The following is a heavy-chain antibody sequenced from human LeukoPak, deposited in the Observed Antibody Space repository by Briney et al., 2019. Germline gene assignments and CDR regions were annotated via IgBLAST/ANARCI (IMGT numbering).Heavy chain of an antibody. Sequence: GGSLRLSCAASGFTFTSSAMSWVRQAPGKGLEWVSVISHSGDSTYFADSVKGRFTISRDNSKNTLYLHMSSLRAEDTAVYYCAKDRRSSGNSLLLEHWGQGTLVTVSS. CDR1: GFTFTSSA. V-gene: IGHV3-23*01. J-gene: IGHJ1*01. CDR2: ISHSGDST. D-gene: IGHD4-23*01. CDR3: AKDRRSSGNSLLLEH.